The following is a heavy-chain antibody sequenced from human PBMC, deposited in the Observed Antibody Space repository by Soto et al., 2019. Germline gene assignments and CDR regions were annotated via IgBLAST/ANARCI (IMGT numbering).Heavy chain of an antibody. V-gene: IGHV4-30-2*01. D-gene: IGHD1-26*01. J-gene: IGHJ5*02. CDR3: ARALLGATWFDP. CDR2: IYHSGST. Sequence: PSETLSLTCAVSGGSISSGGYSWSWIRQPPGKGLEWIGYIYHSGSTYYNPSLKSRVTISVDRSKNQFSLKLSSVTAADTAVYYCARALLGATWFDPWGQGTLVTVSS. CDR1: GGSISSGGYS.